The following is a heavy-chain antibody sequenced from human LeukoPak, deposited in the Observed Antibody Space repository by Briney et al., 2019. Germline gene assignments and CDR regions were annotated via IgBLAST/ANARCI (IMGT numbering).Heavy chain of an antibody. CDR1: GGSISSYY. CDR2: IYYSGST. Sequence: KTSETLSLTCTVSGGSISSYYWSWIRQPPGKGLEWIGYIYYSGSTNYNPSLKSRVTISVDTSKNQFSLKLSSVTAADTAVYYCARAGAWAYNWNSDAFDIWGQGTMVTASS. CDR3: ARAGAWAYNWNSDAFDI. J-gene: IGHJ3*02. V-gene: IGHV4-59*01. D-gene: IGHD1-7*01.